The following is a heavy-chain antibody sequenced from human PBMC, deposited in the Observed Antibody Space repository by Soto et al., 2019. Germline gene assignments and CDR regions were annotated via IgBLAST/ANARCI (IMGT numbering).Heavy chain of an antibody. CDR2: ISAYNGNT. CDR1: GYTFTSYG. J-gene: IGHJ3*02. CDR3: ARELNSSGYYPTHAFAI. D-gene: IGHD3-22*01. Sequence: GASVKVSCKASGYTFTSYGISWMRQAPGQGLEWMGWISAYNGNTNYAQKLQGRVTMTTDTSTSTAYMELRSLRSDDTAVYYCARELNSSGYYPTHAFAICGQGTMVPVSS. V-gene: IGHV1-18*01.